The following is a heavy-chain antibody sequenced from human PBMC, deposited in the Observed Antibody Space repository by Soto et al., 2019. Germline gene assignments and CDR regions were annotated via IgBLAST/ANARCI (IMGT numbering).Heavy chain of an antibody. Sequence: PSETLSLTCAVSGYSISSSNWWGWIRQPPGKGLEWIGYIYYSGTTYYNPSLKSRVTMSVDTSKNQFSLKLTSVTAADTAVYYCVRQGIGVLHGLVDVWGQGTTVTVSS. CDR1: GYSISSSNW. D-gene: IGHD3-10*01. J-gene: IGHJ6*02. CDR3: VRQGIGVLHGLVDV. CDR2: IYYSGTT. V-gene: IGHV4-28*01.